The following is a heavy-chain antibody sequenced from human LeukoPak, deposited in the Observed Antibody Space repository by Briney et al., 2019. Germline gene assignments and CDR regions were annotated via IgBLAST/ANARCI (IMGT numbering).Heavy chain of an antibody. CDR1: GFTFSDYW. V-gene: IGHV3-7*03. D-gene: IGHD1-26*01. CDR2: IKPDGSEK. Sequence: GGSLRLSCAASGFTFSDYWMSWVRQAPGKGLQWVANIKPDGSEKYYVDSAKGRFTISRDNSKNTLYLQMNSLRAEDTAVYYCVLPRSYSGSPTGFDYWGQGTLVTVSS. CDR3: VLPRSYSGSPTGFDY. J-gene: IGHJ4*02.